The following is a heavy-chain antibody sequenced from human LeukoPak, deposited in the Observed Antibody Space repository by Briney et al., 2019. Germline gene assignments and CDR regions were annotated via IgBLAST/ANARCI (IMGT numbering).Heavy chain of an antibody. Sequence: SETLSLTCTVSGGSFSTYYWSWIRQPPGKGLEYIGRIYTSGSTNYNPSLKSRVTMSVDTSKNQFSLKLSSVTAADTAVYYCARDRIAVAGRPLNWFDPWGQGTLVTVSS. J-gene: IGHJ5*02. D-gene: IGHD6-19*01. CDR2: IYTSGST. CDR1: GGSFSTYY. CDR3: ARDRIAVAGRPLNWFDP. V-gene: IGHV4-4*07.